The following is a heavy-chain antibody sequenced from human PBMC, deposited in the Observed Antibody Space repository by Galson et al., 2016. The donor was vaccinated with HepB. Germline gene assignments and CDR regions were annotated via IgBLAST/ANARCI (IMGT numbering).Heavy chain of an antibody. D-gene: IGHD2-15*01. CDR3: VRGNRIYYYYGMDV. V-gene: IGHV3-21*05. J-gene: IGHJ6*02. CDR1: GFTFSDYN. Sequence: SLRLSCAASGFTFSDYNMNWVRQAPGKGLEWVSYIGSLSSYIYYADSVKGRFTLSRDNAQNSLYLQMNSLTAEDTAVYYCVRGNRIYYYYGMDVWGQGTTVTVSS. CDR2: IGSLSSYI.